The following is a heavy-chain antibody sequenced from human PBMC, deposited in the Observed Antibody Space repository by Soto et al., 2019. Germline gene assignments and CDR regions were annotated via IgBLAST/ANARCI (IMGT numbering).Heavy chain of an antibody. J-gene: IGHJ4*02. V-gene: IGHV3-73*01. CDR2: IRSKAKKYAT. Sequence: EVQLEESGGGLVQPGGSLKLSCAGLGFNFSGSALHWVRQPSGKGLEWVGRIRSKAKKYATSYATSVQGRFSLSRDDSKNTAILQMNSLRDEDTGVYFCTGRGGDSRQDIWGRGTLVTVSS. D-gene: IGHD4-17*01. CDR1: GFNFSGSA. CDR3: TGRGGDSRQDI.